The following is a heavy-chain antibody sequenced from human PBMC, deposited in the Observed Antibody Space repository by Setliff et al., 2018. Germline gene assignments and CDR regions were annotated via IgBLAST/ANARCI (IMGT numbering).Heavy chain of an antibody. J-gene: IGHJ4*02. CDR3: ARDRITIFGVVIPFDY. CDR2: IYYSGST. V-gene: IGHV4-39*07. D-gene: IGHD3-3*01. CDR1: GGSISSSSYY. Sequence: KPSETLSLTCAVSGGSISSSSYYWGWIRQPPGKGLEWIGSIYYSGSTYYNPSLKSRVTISVDTSKNQFSLKLSSVTAADTAVYHCARDRITIFGVVIPFDYWGQGTLVTVSS.